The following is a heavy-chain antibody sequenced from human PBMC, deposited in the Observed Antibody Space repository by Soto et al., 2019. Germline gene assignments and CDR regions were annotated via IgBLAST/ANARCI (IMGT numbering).Heavy chain of an antibody. V-gene: IGHV5-51*01. CDR1: GYSFTSYW. CDR3: AIPGGVATSEDYFDY. CDR2: IYPGDSDT. Sequence: PGESLKISCTGSGYSFTSYWIGWVRQMPGKGLEWMGIIYPGDSDTRYSPSFQGQVTISADKSISTAYLQWSSLKASDTAMYYCAIPGGVATSEDYFDYWGQGTLVTVSS. D-gene: IGHD5-12*01. J-gene: IGHJ4*02.